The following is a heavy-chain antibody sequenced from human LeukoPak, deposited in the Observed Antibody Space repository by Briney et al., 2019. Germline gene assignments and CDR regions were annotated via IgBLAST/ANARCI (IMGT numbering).Heavy chain of an antibody. CDR2: IYYSGST. CDR3: ARHRPYYGDSIYYYYYYMDV. J-gene: IGHJ6*03. D-gene: IGHD4-17*01. Sequence: SETLSLTCTVSGGSISSSSYYWGWIRQPPGKGLEWIGSIYYSGSTYYNPSLKSRVTISVDTSKNQFSLKLSSVTAADTAVYYCARHRPYYGDSIYYYYYYMDVWGKGTMVTISS. CDR1: GGSISSSSYY. V-gene: IGHV4-39*01.